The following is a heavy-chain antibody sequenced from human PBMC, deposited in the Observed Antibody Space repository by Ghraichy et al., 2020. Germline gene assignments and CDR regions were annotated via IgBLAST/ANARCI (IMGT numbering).Heavy chain of an antibody. J-gene: IGHJ4*02. CDR2: VSGGGGGT. Sequence: GGSLRLSCAASGFTFSSYAMNWVRQAPGKGLEWVSTVSGGGGGTYYADSVKGRFTISRDNSKNTLYLQMNSLRAEDTAVYYCAKEKRWEAAAGTGNEYWGQETLVTV. CDR1: GFTFSSYA. V-gene: IGHV3-23*01. D-gene: IGHD6-13*01. CDR3: AKEKRWEAAAGTGNEY.